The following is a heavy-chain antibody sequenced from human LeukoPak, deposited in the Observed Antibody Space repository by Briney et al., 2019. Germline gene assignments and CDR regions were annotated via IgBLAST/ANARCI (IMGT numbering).Heavy chain of an antibody. D-gene: IGHD6-19*01. CDR1: GGSISSYY. V-gene: IGHV4-59*01. CDR2: IYYSGST. J-gene: IGHJ4*02. Sequence: SETLSLTCTVSGGSISSYYWSWIRQPPGKGLEWIGYIYYSGSTNYNPSLKSRVTISVDTSKNQFSLKLSSVTAADTAVYYCARVGSSGYPIDYWGQGTLVTVSS. CDR3: ARVGSSGYPIDY.